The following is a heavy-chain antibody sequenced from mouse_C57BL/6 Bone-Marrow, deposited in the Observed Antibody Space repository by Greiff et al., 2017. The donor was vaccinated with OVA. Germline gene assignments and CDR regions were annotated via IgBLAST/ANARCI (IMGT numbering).Heavy chain of an antibody. V-gene: IGHV5-4*01. Sequence: EVQGVESGGGLVKPGGSLKLSCAASGFTFSSYAMSWVRQTPEKRLEWVATISDGGSYTYYPDNVKGRFTISRDNAKNNLYLQMSHLKSEDTAMYYCAREYYYGSSHYYFDYWGQGTTLTVSS. CDR1: GFTFSSYA. CDR3: AREYYYGSSHYYFDY. D-gene: IGHD1-1*01. CDR2: ISDGGSYT. J-gene: IGHJ2*01.